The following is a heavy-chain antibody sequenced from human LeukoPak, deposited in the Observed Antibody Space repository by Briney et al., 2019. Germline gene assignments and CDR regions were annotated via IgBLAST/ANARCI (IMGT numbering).Heavy chain of an antibody. CDR3: ARETVPAIAAPRGLNY. CDR2: IITYNGNT. V-gene: IGHV1-18*01. J-gene: IGHJ4*02. CDR1: GYTFTSYG. D-gene: IGHD6-13*01. Sequence: ASVKVSCKASGYTFTSYGISWVRQAPGQGLEWMGYIITYNGNTNYAQKLQGRVAMTTDTSTSTAYMELRSLRSDDTAVYYCARETVPAIAAPRGLNYWGQGTLVTVSS.